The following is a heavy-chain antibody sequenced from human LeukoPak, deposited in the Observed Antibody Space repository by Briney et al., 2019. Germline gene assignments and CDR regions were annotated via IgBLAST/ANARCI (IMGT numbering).Heavy chain of an antibody. CDR1: GGSISSGSYY. Sequence: PSETLSLTCTVSGGSISSGSYYWSWIRQPAGKGLEWIGRIYTSGSTNYNPSLKSRVTISVDTSKNQFSLKLSSVTAADTAVYYCARGGYWFDYWGQGTLVTVSS. J-gene: IGHJ4*02. CDR3: ARGGYWFDY. CDR2: IYTSGST. D-gene: IGHD2-8*02. V-gene: IGHV4-61*02.